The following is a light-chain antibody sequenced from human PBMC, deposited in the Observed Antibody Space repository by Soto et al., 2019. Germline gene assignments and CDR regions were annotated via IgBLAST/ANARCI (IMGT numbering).Light chain of an antibody. CDR2: GAS. J-gene: IGKJ4*02. CDR1: QSLSKS. V-gene: IGKV3-11*01. Sequence: EIVLTQSPAAPSLSPGDTATLSCRASQSLSKSLVWYQQKPGQAPRLLIDGASNRATGIPARFSGSGSGTDFTLTISSLEPEDFAVYFCQQRSSWPLTFGGGTKVDIK. CDR3: QQRSSWPLT.